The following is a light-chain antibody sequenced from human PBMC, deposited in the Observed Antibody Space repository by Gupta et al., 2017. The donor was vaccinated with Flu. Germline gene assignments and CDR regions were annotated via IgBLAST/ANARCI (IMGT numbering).Light chain of an antibody. CDR1: SSNIGVNY. Sequence: QSVSTLQPSVSAAPAQQVTISRSGSSSNIGVNYASWYQQFPRTAPKLLIYDNNTRPSGIPDRFTGSKSGMSATLDIRGLQAGDEAIYYCGTWDNRLSFARVFGGGTTLTVL. J-gene: IGLJ3*02. V-gene: IGLV1-51*01. CDR3: GTWDNRLSFARV. CDR2: DNN.